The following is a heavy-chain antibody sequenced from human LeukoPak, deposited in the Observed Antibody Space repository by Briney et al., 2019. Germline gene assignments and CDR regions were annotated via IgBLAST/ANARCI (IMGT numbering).Heavy chain of an antibody. CDR2: ISGSGSTI. CDR3: AKEDRQQWLVDY. J-gene: IGHJ4*02. Sequence: GGSLRLSCGPSGFTFSSYEMNWVRQAPGKGLEWVSYISGSGSTIYYADSVKGRFTVSRDNAKNSLYLQMNSLRAEDTAVYYCAKEDRQQWLVDYWGQGTLVTVSS. D-gene: IGHD6-19*01. V-gene: IGHV3-48*03. CDR1: GFTFSSYE.